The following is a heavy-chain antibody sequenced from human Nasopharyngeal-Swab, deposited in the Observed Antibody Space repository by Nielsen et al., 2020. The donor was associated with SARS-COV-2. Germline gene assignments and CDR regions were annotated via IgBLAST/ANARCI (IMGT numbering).Heavy chain of an antibody. CDR2: INHSGSP. Sequence: SETLSLTCDVFGGSSSGYTWSWIRQPPGKGLEWIGEINHSGSPNYNQSLKSRVTISVDMSKRQFSLKLSSVTAADTAVYYCARGGYNDFWSGYRNHNWFYMDVWGKGTTVTVSS. D-gene: IGHD3-3*01. CDR3: ARGGYNDFWSGYRNHNWFYMDV. J-gene: IGHJ6*03. V-gene: IGHV4-34*01. CDR1: GGSSSGYT.